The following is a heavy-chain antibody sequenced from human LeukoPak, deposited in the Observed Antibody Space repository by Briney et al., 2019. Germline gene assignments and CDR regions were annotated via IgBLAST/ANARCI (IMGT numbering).Heavy chain of an antibody. CDR2: INPSGGST. D-gene: IGHD6-19*01. J-gene: IGHJ3*02. Sequence: GASVKVSCKASGYTFTSYYMHWVRQAPGQGLEWMGIINPSGGSTSYAQKFQGRVTMTRDTSTSTVYMELSSLRSEDTTVYYCARAGAGALEAFDIWGQGTMVTVSS. CDR3: ARAGAGALEAFDI. V-gene: IGHV1-46*01. CDR1: GYTFTSYY.